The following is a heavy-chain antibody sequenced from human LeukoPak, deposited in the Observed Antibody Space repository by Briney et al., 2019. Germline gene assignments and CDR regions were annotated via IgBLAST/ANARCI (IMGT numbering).Heavy chain of an antibody. Sequence: PSETLSLTCAVYGGSFSGYYWSWIRQPPGKGLEWIGEINHSGSTNYNPSLKSRVTISVDTSKNQFSLKLSSVTAADTAVYYCARVYCSGGSCYNQRNAFDYWGQGTLVTVSS. D-gene: IGHD2-15*01. V-gene: IGHV4-34*01. J-gene: IGHJ4*02. CDR3: ARVYCSGGSCYNQRNAFDY. CDR1: GGSFSGYY. CDR2: INHSGST.